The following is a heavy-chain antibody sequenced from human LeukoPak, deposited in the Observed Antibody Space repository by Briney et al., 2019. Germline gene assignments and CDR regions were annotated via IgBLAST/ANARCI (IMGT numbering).Heavy chain of an antibody. CDR3: AKVGYYNDSSGYYLDYFDY. Sequence: GGSLRLSCAASGFTVSSNYMSSVRQAPGQGLEWVSVIYSGGSTYYADSVKGRFTISRDNSKNTLYLQMNSLRAEDTAVYYCAKVGYYNDSSGYYLDYFDYWGQGTLVTVSS. D-gene: IGHD3-22*01. CDR1: GFTVSSNY. CDR2: IYSGGST. V-gene: IGHV3-66*01. J-gene: IGHJ4*02.